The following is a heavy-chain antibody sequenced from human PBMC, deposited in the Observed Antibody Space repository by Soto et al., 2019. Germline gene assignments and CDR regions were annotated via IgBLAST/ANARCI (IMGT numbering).Heavy chain of an antibody. CDR2: IKQDGSEK. CDR1: GFTFSSFW. CDR3: GRDLGGYNDY. D-gene: IGHD5-12*01. V-gene: IGHV3-7*01. J-gene: IGHJ4*02. Sequence: PGGSLRLSCAASGFTFSSFWMSWVRQAPGKRLEWVANIKQDGSEKYYVDSVKGRFIISRDNAKNSLYLQMNSLRAEDTAVYYCGRDLGGYNDYWGQGTLVTVSS.